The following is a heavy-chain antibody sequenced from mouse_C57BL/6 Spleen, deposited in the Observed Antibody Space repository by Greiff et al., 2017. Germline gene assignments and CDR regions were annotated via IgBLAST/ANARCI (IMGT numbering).Heavy chain of an antibody. CDR2: INPYNGGT. D-gene: IGHD1-1*01. V-gene: IGHV1-19*01. CDR1: GYTFTDYY. J-gene: IGHJ1*03. CDR3: ARRGLTTVVATDWYFDV. Sequence: VQLKQSGPVLVKPGASVKMSCKASGYTFTDYYMNWVKQSHGKSLEWIGVINPYNGGTSYNQKFKGKATLTVDKSSSTAYMELNSLTSEDSAVYYCARRGLTTVVATDWYFDVWGTGTTVTVSS.